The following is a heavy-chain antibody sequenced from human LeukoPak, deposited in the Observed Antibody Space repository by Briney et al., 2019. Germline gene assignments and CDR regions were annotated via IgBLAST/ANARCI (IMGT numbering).Heavy chain of an antibody. J-gene: IGHJ4*02. D-gene: IGHD3-22*01. CDR2: IYYSGST. CDR3: ARAVYYYDSSGYKYYFDY. V-gene: IGHV4-59*01. CDR1: GGSISSYY. Sequence: SETLSLTCTVPGGSISSYYWSWIRQPPGKGLEWIGYIYYSGSTNYNPSLKSRVTISVDTSKNQFSLKLSSVTAADTAVYYCARAVYYYDSSGYKYYFDYWGQGTLVTVSS.